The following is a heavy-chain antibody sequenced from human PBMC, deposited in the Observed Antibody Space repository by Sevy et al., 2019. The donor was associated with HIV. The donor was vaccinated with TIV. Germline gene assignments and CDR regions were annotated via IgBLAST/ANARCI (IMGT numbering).Heavy chain of an antibody. D-gene: IGHD6-19*01. CDR1: GDSITRSAYY. CDR2: ISSSGST. Sequence: SETLSLTCSVSGDSITRSAYYWAWIRQPPGKGLEWIGSISSSGSTYHNASLKGRLTMAVATSKSQFSLTLESVTAADTAVYYCARRSAGQWLAVYYFDSWGQGTLVTVSS. V-gene: IGHV4-39*01. CDR3: ARRSAGQWLAVYYFDS. J-gene: IGHJ4*02.